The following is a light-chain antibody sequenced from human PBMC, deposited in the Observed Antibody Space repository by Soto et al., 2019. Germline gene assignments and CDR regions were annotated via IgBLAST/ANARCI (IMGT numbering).Light chain of an antibody. CDR1: QGVSAS. V-gene: IGKV1D-12*01. Sequence: QMTQSPSSVSASVGDSVTITCRASQGVSASLAWYQQKPGKAPNLLIYAASSLPSVVPSRFSGSGSGTDFALTISSLQPEDFATYYCQQADSFPLTFGGGTKVEIK. J-gene: IGKJ4*01. CDR2: AAS. CDR3: QQADSFPLT.